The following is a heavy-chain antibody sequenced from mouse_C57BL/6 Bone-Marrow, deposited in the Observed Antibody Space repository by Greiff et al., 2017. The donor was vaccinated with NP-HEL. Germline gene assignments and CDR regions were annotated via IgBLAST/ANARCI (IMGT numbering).Heavy chain of an antibody. CDR1: GYTFTSYW. CDR2: IHPNSGST. CDR3: ARETAQATDWYFDV. J-gene: IGHJ1*03. D-gene: IGHD3-2*02. V-gene: IGHV1-64*01. Sequence: QVQLQQPGAELVKPGASVKLSCKASGYTFTSYWMHWVKQRPGQGLEWIGMIHPNSGSTNYNEKFKSKATLTVDKSSSTAYMQLSSLTSEDSAVYYCARETAQATDWYFDVWDTGTTVTVSS.